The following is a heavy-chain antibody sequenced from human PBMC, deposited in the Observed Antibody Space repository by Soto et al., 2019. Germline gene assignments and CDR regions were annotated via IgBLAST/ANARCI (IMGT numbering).Heavy chain of an antibody. CDR1: GGTFSSYA. D-gene: IGHD3-10*01. CDR2: IIPIFGTA. Sequence: GASVKVSCKASGGTFSSYAISWVRQAPGQGLERMGGIIPIFGTANYAQKFQGRVTITADKSTSTAYMELSSLRSEDTAVYYCARVGDHSGSYYFDYWGQGTLVTVSS. CDR3: ARVGDHSGSYYFDY. V-gene: IGHV1-69*06. J-gene: IGHJ4*02.